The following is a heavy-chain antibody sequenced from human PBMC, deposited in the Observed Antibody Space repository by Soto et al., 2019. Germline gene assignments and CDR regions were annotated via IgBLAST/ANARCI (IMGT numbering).Heavy chain of an antibody. CDR2: IDPSDSYT. D-gene: IGHD3-22*01. CDR1: GYSFTSYW. CDR3: ARHPRIYDSSGYFDAFDI. V-gene: IGHV5-10-1*01. Sequence: PGESLKISCKGSGYSFTSYWISWVRQMPGKGLEWMGRIDPSDSYTNYSPSFQGHVTISADKSISTAYLQWSSLKASDTAMYYCARHPRIYDSSGYFDAFDIRGQGTMVTVSS. J-gene: IGHJ3*02.